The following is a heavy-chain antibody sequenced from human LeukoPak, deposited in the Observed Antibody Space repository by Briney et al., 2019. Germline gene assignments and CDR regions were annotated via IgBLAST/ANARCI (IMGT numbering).Heavy chain of an antibody. Sequence: TSETLSLTCTVSGGSISSYYWSWIRQPPGKGLEWLGYIYYSGSTNYNPSLKSRVTISVDTSKNQFSLKLSSVTAADTAVYYCARHWLSSYAVWYWGQGTLVTGSS. CDR2: IYYSGST. D-gene: IGHD3-22*01. CDR1: GGSISSYY. J-gene: IGHJ4*02. CDR3: ARHWLSSYAVWY. V-gene: IGHV4-59*08.